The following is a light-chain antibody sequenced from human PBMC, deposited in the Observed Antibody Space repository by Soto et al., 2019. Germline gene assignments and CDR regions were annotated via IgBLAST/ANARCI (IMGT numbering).Light chain of an antibody. CDR2: GNS. CDR1: SSNIGAGYD. CDR3: QSYDSSLSGNYV. V-gene: IGLV1-40*01. Sequence: QSVLTQPPSVSGAPGQRVTLSCTGSSSNIGAGYDVHWYQQLPGTAPKLLIYGNSNRPSGVPDRFSGSKSGTSASLAITGLQAEDEADYYCQSYDSSLSGNYVFGTGTKVTV. J-gene: IGLJ1*01.